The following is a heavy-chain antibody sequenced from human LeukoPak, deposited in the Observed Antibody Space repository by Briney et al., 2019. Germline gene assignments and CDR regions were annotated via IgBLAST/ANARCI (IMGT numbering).Heavy chain of an antibody. D-gene: IGHD2-15*01. CDR3: ARGGGSRTNYYYGMDV. Sequence: SETLSLTCTVSGGSISSYYWSRIRQPAGKGLEWIGRIYTSGSTNYNPSLKSRVTMSVDTSKNQFSLKLSSVTAADTAVYYCARGGGSRTNYYYGMDVWGQGTTVTVSS. CDR1: GGSISSYY. V-gene: IGHV4-4*07. CDR2: IYTSGST. J-gene: IGHJ6*02.